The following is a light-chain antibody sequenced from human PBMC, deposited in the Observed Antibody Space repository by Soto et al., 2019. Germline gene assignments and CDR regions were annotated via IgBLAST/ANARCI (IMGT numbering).Light chain of an antibody. CDR1: ESLSSGY. Sequence: EIVLTQSPGTLSLSPGERATLSCRASESLSSGYLAWYQQRPGQAPRLLIHGISNRATGIPDRFSGSGSGTDFSLTITRLEAEDFAVYYCQQYGASPYTFGRGTKLYIK. V-gene: IGKV3-20*01. CDR3: QQYGASPYT. CDR2: GIS. J-gene: IGKJ2*01.